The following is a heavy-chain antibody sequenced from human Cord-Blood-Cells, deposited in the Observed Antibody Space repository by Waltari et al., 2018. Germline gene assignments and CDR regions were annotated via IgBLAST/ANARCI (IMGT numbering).Heavy chain of an antibody. Sequence: EVQLVESGGGLVQPGRSLRLSCAASGFTFDDYAMHWVRQAPGKGLEWVSGIIWNSGSIGYADSVKGRFTISRDNAKNSLYLQMNSLRAEDTALYYCAKAYSSSWYTETFDYWGQGTLVTVSS. D-gene: IGHD6-13*01. CDR1: GFTFDDYA. J-gene: IGHJ4*02. CDR3: AKAYSSSWYTETFDY. CDR2: IIWNSGSI. V-gene: IGHV3-9*01.